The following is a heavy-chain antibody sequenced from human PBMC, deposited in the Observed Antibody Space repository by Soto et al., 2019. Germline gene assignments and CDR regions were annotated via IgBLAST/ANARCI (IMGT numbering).Heavy chain of an antibody. D-gene: IGHD2-15*01. Sequence: QVQLVQSGAEVKKPGSSVKVSCKASGGTFSSYAISWVRQAPGQGLEWMGGIIPIFGTANYAQKFQGRVTITADESTSTAYMELSSLRSEDTAVYYCARAYCSGGSCYSHYYYYGMDVWGQGTTVTVSS. CDR2: IIPIFGTA. V-gene: IGHV1-69*01. CDR1: GGTFSSYA. CDR3: ARAYCSGGSCYSHYYYYGMDV. J-gene: IGHJ6*02.